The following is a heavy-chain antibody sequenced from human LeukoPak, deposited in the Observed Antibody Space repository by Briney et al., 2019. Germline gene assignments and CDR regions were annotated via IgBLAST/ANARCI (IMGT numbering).Heavy chain of an antibody. CDR1: GGSISSSSYY. CDR3: ASLIVVVPAATDY. V-gene: IGHV4-39*01. CDR2: IYYSGNT. D-gene: IGHD2-2*01. J-gene: IGHJ4*02. Sequence: SETLSLTCTVSGGSISSSSYYWGWIRQPPGKGLEWIGSIYYSGNTYYNPSLKSRVTISVDTSKNQFSLKLSSVTAADTAVYCCASLIVVVPAATDYWGQGTLVTVSS.